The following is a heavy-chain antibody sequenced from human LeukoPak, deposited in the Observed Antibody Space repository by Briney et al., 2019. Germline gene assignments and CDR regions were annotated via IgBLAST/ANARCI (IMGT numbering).Heavy chain of an antibody. CDR3: ARARYTSGWKTLDY. Sequence: PGGSLRLTCAASGFTFSSYSMNWARQAPGKGLEWVSSISSSSIRIYYADSVKGRFTVSRDNAKNSLFLQMNSLRAEDTAVYYCARARYTSGWKTLDYWGQGTLVTVSS. J-gene: IGHJ4*02. V-gene: IGHV3-21*01. D-gene: IGHD6-19*01. CDR1: GFTFSSYS. CDR2: ISSSSIRI.